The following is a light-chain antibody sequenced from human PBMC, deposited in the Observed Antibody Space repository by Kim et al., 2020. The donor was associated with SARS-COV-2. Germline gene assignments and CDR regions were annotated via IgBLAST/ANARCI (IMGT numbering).Light chain of an antibody. V-gene: IGKV3-20*01. J-gene: IGKJ1*01. CDR2: LGS. CDR1: QSVSNNY. CDR3: QQYDASPWA. Sequence: APGERATLSCSASQSVSNNYLAWYQQKVGQAPRLLIYLGSSRATGVPDRFSGSGSGTDFTLTISSLEPEDFAVYYCQQYDASPWAFGQGTKVEIK.